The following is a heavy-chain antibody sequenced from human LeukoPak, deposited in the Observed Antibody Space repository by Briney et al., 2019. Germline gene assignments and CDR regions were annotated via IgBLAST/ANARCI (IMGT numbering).Heavy chain of an antibody. CDR3: ARGSPSGRYGVGFDY. CDR1: GDSMSSYY. J-gene: IGHJ4*02. Sequence: SETLSLTCTVSGDSMSSYYWSWIRQPAGKGLEWIGRISSSGNTNYNPSLKSRVTMSVDTSRNQFSLKLNSVTAADTAVYYCARGSPSGRYGVGFDYWGQGTLVTVSS. D-gene: IGHD6-19*01. V-gene: IGHV4-4*07. CDR2: ISSSGNT.